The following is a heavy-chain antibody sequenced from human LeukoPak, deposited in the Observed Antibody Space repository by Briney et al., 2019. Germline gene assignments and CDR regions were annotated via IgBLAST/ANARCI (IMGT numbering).Heavy chain of an antibody. J-gene: IGHJ6*02. Sequence: GGSLRLSCAASGFTVSSNYMSWVRQAPGKGLEWVSVINSGGSTYYADSVKGRFTISRDNSKNTLYLQMNSLRAEDTAVYYCAGESPYYGMDVWGQGTTVTVSS. CDR3: AGESPYYGMDV. CDR2: INSGGST. V-gene: IGHV3-66*01. CDR1: GFTVSSNY.